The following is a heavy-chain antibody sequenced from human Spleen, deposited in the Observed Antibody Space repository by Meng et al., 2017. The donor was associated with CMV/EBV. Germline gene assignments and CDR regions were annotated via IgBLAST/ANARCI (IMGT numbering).Heavy chain of an antibody. CDR3: ATENAALADN. CDR1: GFTFSRNS. J-gene: IGHJ4*02. D-gene: IGHD6-19*01. Sequence: GGSLRLSCAASGFTFSRNSMHWVRQTPGKGLEWVAIISYDGRNKNYADSVKGRFTLSRDTSRNTLYLQMNSLRAEDTAMYYCATENAALADNWGQGTLVTVSS. V-gene: IGHV3-30*04. CDR2: ISYDGRNK.